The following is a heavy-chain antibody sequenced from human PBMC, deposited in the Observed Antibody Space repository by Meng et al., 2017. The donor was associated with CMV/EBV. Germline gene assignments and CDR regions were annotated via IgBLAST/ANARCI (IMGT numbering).Heavy chain of an antibody. CDR3: ARVDIVAAGFHYGMDV. CDR1: RYTFTGYY. J-gene: IGHJ6*02. Sequence: ASVKVSCKASRYTFTGYYIHWVRQAPGQGLEWMGWINPNNGGTNYTQKFQGRVTMTRDTSISTAYMELTRLRYDDTAMYYCARVDIVAAGFHYGMDVWGQGTTVTVSS. D-gene: IGHD2-15*01. CDR2: INPNNGGT. V-gene: IGHV1-2*02.